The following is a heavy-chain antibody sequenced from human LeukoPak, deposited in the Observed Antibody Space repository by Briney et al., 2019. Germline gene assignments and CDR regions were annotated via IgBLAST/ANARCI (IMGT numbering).Heavy chain of an antibody. J-gene: IGHJ6*04. CDR2: IYVGGIT. V-gene: IGHV4-4*07. D-gene: IGHD4-23*01. Sequence: SSETLSLTCTGSAGSLGYYYWSWIPPPPGKGLEWIGRIYVGGITKHSPSLKSRVSMTLHKSKKQLSLKLISVSAADAAVYDGARWHMNSQDVWGGGTAVTVSP. CDR3: ARWHMNSQDV. CDR1: AGSLGYYY.